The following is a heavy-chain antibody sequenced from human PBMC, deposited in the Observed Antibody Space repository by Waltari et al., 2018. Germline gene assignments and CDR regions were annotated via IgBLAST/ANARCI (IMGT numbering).Heavy chain of an antibody. J-gene: IGHJ4*02. V-gene: IGHV1-2*02. CDR3: ARPTYCSSTSCPWYFDY. CDR2: INTNSGGT. CDR1: GYTFTGYY. Sequence: QVQLVQSGAEVKKPGASVKVSCKASGYTFTGYYMHWVRQAPGQGLEWMGWINTNSGGTNYAQKFQGRVTMTRDTSISTAYMELSRLRSDDTAVYYCARPTYCSSTSCPWYFDYWGQGTLVTVSS. D-gene: IGHD2-2*01.